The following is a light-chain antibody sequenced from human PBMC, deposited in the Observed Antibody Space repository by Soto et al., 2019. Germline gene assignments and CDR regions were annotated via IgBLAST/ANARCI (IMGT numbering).Light chain of an antibody. V-gene: IGKV3-15*01. Sequence: ETRMKHSPATLSVYPRERVTLSCRASQSINNNLAWYQQKLGQAPRVLIYGASTRASDIPARFSGSGSGTEFILTISSLQSEDFAVYYCLHYNTWPWPFG. CDR3: LHYNTWPWP. CDR2: GAS. J-gene: IGKJ2*01. CDR1: QSINNN.